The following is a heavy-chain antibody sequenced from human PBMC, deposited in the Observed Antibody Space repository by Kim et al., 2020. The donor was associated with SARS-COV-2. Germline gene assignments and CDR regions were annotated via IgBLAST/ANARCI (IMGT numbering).Heavy chain of an antibody. CDR3: ARGGYDSSGYYALDAFDI. V-gene: IGHV1-3*01. CDR2: INAGNGNT. D-gene: IGHD3-22*01. J-gene: IGHJ3*02. CDR1: GYTFTSYA. Sequence: ASVKVSCKASGYTFTSYAMHWVRQAPGQRLEWMGWINAGNGNTKYSQKFQGRVTITRDTSASTAYMELSSLRSEDTAVYYCARGGYDSSGYYALDAFDIWGQGTMVTVSS.